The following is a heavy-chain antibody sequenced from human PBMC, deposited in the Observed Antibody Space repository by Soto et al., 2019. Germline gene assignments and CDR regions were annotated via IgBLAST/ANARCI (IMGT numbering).Heavy chain of an antibody. V-gene: IGHV1-8*01. CDR1: GYTFTSYD. CDR2: MNPNSGNT. D-gene: IGHD3-3*01. CDR3: ARDSLRFLEWLAQDYYYYGMDV. J-gene: IGHJ6*02. Sequence: ASVKVSCKASGYTFTSYDINWVRQATGQGLEWMGWMNPNSGNTGYAQKFQGRVTMTRNTSISTAYMELSRLRSDDTAVYYCARDSLRFLEWLAQDYYYYGMDVWGQGTTVTVSS.